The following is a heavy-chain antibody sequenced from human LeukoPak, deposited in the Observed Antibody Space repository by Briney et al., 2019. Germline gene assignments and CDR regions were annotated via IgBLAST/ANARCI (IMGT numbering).Heavy chain of an antibody. Sequence: ASVKVSCKASGYTFTKYGISWVRQAPGQGLEWMGWISAYNGNTNYAQKLQGRVTMTTDTSTSTAYMELRSLRSDDTAVYYCATSYYYDSSGYPPAVYWGQGTLVTVPS. CDR3: ATSYYYDSSGYPPAVY. CDR2: ISAYNGNT. J-gene: IGHJ4*02. D-gene: IGHD3-22*01. V-gene: IGHV1-18*01. CDR1: GYTFTKYG.